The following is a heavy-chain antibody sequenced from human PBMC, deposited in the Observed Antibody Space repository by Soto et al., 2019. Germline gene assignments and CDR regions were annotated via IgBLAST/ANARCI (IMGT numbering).Heavy chain of an antibody. CDR3: AKDLGYCSGGSCPLVFDY. D-gene: IGHD2-15*01. Sequence: SLRLSCAASGFTFSSYAMSWVRQAPGKGLEWVSAISGSGGSTYYADSVKGRFTISRDNSKNTLYLQMNSLRAEDTAVYYCAKDLGYCSGGSCPLVFDYWGQGTLVTVSS. CDR2: ISGSGGST. J-gene: IGHJ4*02. V-gene: IGHV3-23*01. CDR1: GFTFSSYA.